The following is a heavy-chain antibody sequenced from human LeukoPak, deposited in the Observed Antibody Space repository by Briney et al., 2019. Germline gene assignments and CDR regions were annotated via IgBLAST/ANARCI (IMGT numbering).Heavy chain of an antibody. Sequence: SETLSLTCTVSGGSISSSSYYWGWIRQPPGKGLEWIGSIYYSGSTYYNPSLKSRVTISVDTSKNQFSLKLSSVTAADTAVCYCARPGIDDYWGQGTLVTVSS. CDR1: GGSISSSSYY. D-gene: IGHD6-13*01. CDR2: IYYSGST. CDR3: ARPGIDDY. J-gene: IGHJ4*02. V-gene: IGHV4-39*01.